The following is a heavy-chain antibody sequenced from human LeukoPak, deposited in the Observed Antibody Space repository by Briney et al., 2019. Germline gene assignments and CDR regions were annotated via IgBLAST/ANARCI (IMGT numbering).Heavy chain of an antibody. CDR1: GGTFSSYA. Sequence: GASVKVSCKASGGTFSSYAISWVRQAPGQGLEWMGGIIPIFGTANYAQKFQGRVTITADESTSRDYMELSSLRSEDTAVYYCARGPVPAAPYYYYYYYMDVWGKGTTVTISS. CDR2: IIPIFGTA. D-gene: IGHD2-2*01. CDR3: ARGPVPAAPYYYYYYYMDV. J-gene: IGHJ6*03. V-gene: IGHV1-69*01.